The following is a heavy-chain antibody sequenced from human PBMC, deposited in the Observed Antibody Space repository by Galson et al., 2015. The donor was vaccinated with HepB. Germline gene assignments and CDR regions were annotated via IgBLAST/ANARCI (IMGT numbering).Heavy chain of an antibody. V-gene: IGHV1-18*04. Sequence: SVKVSCKASGYTFTSYGISWVRQAPGQGLEWMGWISAYNGNTNYAQKLQGRVTMTTDTSTTTAYMELRSLRSDDTAVYYCTRDHGAVVRGVIRPFDYWGQGTLVTVSS. D-gene: IGHD3-10*01. CDR3: TRDHGAVVRGVIRPFDY. J-gene: IGHJ4*02. CDR1: GYTFTSYG. CDR2: ISAYNGNT.